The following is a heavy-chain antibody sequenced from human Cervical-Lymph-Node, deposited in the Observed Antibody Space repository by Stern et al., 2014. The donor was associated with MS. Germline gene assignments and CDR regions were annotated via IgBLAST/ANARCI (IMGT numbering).Heavy chain of an antibody. D-gene: IGHD3-10*01. CDR1: GYTFSTSA. CDR3: ARDPGGYFHGMDV. V-gene: IGHV1-18*01. J-gene: IGHJ6*02. CDR2: ISGHNGNT. Sequence: QVQLVESGAEVYKPGASLKVSCQTSGYTFSTSAITWVRQAPGQGPEWLGWISGHNGNTHFAERFQGRLPMTTDTSTRTAYMELRSLRYDDTAVYFCARDPGGYFHGMDVGGQGTTVTVSS.